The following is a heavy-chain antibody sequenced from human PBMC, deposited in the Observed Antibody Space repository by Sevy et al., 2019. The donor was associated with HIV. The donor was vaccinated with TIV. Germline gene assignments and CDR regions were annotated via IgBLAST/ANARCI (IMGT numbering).Heavy chain of an antibody. CDR2: IYYSGST. Sequence: SETLSLTCTVSGGSISSSSYYWGWIRQPPGKGLEWIGSIYYSGSTYYNPSLKSRVTISVDTSKNQFSLKLSSVTAADTAVYYCARPTKYYDYVWGSFDAFDIWGQGTMVTNSS. V-gene: IGHV4-39*01. D-gene: IGHD3-16*01. J-gene: IGHJ3*02. CDR3: ARPTKYYDYVWGSFDAFDI. CDR1: GGSISSSSYY.